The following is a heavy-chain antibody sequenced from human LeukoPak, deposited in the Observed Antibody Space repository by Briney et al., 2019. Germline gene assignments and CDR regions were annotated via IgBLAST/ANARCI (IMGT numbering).Heavy chain of an antibody. Sequence: SETLSLTCTVSGGSISTFYYWTWLRQTPGKGLEWIGNIHSSGSTSYNPSLKSRVSMSIDTSKNQFSLRLTSVTAADTAVYYCVRPGQSSWWVHFNYWGQGAVVIVSS. CDR3: VRPGQSSWWVHFNY. V-gene: IGHV4-4*09. CDR1: GGSISTFYY. CDR2: IHSSGST. D-gene: IGHD2-15*01. J-gene: IGHJ4*02.